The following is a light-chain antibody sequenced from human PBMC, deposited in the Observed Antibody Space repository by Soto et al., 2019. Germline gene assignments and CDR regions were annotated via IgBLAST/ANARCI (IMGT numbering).Light chain of an antibody. Sequence: DIQMTQSPSSLSASVGDRVTITCRASQGIAKSLAWYQQKPWKAPKLLIYSDSTFQSVVPSRFSGSGSGTDFTRTISSLQPEDVETYYSQKYTSAAWTFGQGTKLQIK. V-gene: IGKV1-27*01. J-gene: IGKJ1*01. CDR3: QKYTSAAWT. CDR2: SDS. CDR1: QGIAKS.